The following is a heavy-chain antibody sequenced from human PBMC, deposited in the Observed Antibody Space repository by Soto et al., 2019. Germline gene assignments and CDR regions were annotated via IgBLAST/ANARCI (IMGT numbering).Heavy chain of an antibody. J-gene: IGHJ6*02. V-gene: IGHV1-69*13. Sequence: ASVKVSCKASGGTFNRHGVSWVRQAPGQGLEWMGGSIPIFTTSNYAQKCQGRVTITADEFTGTAYMELSSLRSEDTAMYFCARGSLVPAAPGLYYYAMDVWGQGTTVTVSS. D-gene: IGHD2-2*01. CDR3: ARGSLVPAAPGLYYYAMDV. CDR1: GGTFNRHG. CDR2: SIPIFTTS.